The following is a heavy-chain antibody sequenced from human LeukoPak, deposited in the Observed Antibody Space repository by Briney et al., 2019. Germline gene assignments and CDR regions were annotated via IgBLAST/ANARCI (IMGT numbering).Heavy chain of an antibody. D-gene: IGHD2-8*01. J-gene: IGHJ4*02. V-gene: IGHV4-34*01. CDR1: GVSLTDYY. Sequence: KPSETLSLTCAVSGVSLTDYYWSWIRQSPGKGLEWIGEVSPDGYSNYNPSLKSRLSISVDRSENQLSLRLSSVTAADTAIYYCARIRCGSGPEICYNNRAQGSLVTASS. CDR2: VSPDGYS. CDR3: ARIRCGSGPEICYNN.